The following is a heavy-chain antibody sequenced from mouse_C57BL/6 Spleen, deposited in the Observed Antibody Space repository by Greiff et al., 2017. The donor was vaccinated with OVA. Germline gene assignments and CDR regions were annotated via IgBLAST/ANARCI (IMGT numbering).Heavy chain of an antibody. CDR1: EYEFPSHD. V-gene: IGHV5-2*01. CDR2: INRDGGST. CDR3: ARQDSNYGYFDV. D-gene: IGHD2-5*01. J-gene: IGHJ1*03. Sequence: EVQGVESGGGLVQPGESLKLSCESNEYEFPSHDMSWVRKTPEKRLELVAAINRDGGSTYYPDTMESRFLISRDKTKKTLYLQMSSLRSEDTALYYCARQDSNYGYFDVWGTGTTVTVSS.